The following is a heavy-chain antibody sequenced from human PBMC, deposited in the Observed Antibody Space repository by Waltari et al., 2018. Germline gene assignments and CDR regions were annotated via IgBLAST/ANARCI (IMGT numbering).Heavy chain of an antibody. CDR1: GLALRSYW. J-gene: IGHJ4*02. Sequence: EVQLVESGGGSVPPGGSLRLSCAASGLALRSYWVDWVRQAPGKGLEWVANIKQDGSEKNYVDSVEGRFSISRDNAQNSLYLQMNSLRAEDTAIYYCVTGLTTVTAKDYFDHWGQGALVTVSS. D-gene: IGHD4-17*01. V-gene: IGHV3-7*01. CDR3: VTGLTTVTAKDYFDH. CDR2: IKQDGSEK.